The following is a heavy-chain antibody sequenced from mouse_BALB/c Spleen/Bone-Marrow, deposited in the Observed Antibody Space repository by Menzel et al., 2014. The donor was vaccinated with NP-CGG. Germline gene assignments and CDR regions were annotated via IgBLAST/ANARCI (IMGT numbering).Heavy chain of an antibody. CDR1: GYTLTSSA. D-gene: IGHD3-3*01. J-gene: IGHJ2*01. CDR2: FNPYNDGS. Sequence: LQQSGLELVKPGASVKLSCKASGYTLTSSAMHWVSQKPGQGLERIGYFNPYNDGSKYNEKFKGKTTLTSDKSSSTASMERSSVTSEYSAVYYCTKGGNNRDNFDYWGQGTTLTDST. V-gene: IGHV1-14*01. CDR3: TKGGNNRDNFDY.